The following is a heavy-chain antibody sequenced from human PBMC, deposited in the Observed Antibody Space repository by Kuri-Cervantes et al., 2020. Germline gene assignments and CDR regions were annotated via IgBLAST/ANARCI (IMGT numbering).Heavy chain of an antibody. V-gene: IGHV4-34*01. D-gene: IGHD3-10*01. CDR3: ARDRYESHYNGFYYYYYYMDV. J-gene: IGHJ6*03. CDR2: INHSGST. Sequence: GSLRLSCAVYGGSFSGYYWSWIRQPPGKGLEWIGEINHSGSTNYNPSLKSRVTISVDTSKNQFSLKLSSVTAADTVVYYCARDRYESHYNGFYYYYYYMDVWGKGTTVTVSS. CDR1: GGSFSGYY.